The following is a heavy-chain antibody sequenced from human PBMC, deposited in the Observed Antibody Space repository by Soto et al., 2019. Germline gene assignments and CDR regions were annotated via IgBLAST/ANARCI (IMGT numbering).Heavy chain of an antibody. CDR2: INHSGSS. J-gene: IGHJ4*02. CDR1: GESFSAYY. D-gene: IGHD3-10*01. CDR3: ARGRSDYYGSLSLDC. Sequence: PSETLSLTCAVYGESFSAYYWNWIRQSPGKGLDWIGEINHSGSSTYNPSLESRVTMSVDTSRNQFSLKLTSVTAADTAVYYCARGRSDYYGSLSLDCWGQGTLVTVSS. V-gene: IGHV4-34*01.